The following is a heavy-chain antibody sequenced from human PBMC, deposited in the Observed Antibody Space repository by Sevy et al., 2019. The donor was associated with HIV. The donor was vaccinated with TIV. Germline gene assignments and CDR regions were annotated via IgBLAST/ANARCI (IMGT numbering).Heavy chain of an antibody. D-gene: IGHD5-12*01. J-gene: IGHJ4*02. V-gene: IGHV3-30-3*01. Sequence: GGSLRLSCAASGFTFSSYAMHWVRQAPGKGLEWVAVISYDGSNKYYADSVKGRFTISRDNSKNTLYLQMNSLGAEDTAVYYCARGVGYSGYVPVPYYFDYWGQGTLVTVSS. CDR1: GFTFSSYA. CDR2: ISYDGSNK. CDR3: ARGVGYSGYVPVPYYFDY.